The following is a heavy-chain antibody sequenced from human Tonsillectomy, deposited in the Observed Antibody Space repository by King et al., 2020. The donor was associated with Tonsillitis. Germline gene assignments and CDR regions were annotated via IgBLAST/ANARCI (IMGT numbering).Heavy chain of an antibody. CDR3: ARVTTGAFDI. V-gene: IGHV3-74*01. Sequence: VQLVESGGGLVQPGGSLRLSCAGSGFTFSDYWMHWVRQAPGKGLVWVLGINSDGSSIIYADSVKGRITITRDIAKNTLYLQMNGLRAEDTAVYYCARVTTGAFDIWGQGTMVTVSS. D-gene: IGHD4-17*01. CDR2: INSDGSSI. CDR1: GFTFSDYW. J-gene: IGHJ3*02.